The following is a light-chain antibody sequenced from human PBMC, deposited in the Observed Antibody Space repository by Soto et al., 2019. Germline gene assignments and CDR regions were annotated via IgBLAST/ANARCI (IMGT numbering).Light chain of an antibody. CDR1: QGISNY. CDR2: AAS. J-gene: IGKJ3*01. Sequence: DIQMTQSPSSLSASVGDRVTITCRASQGISNYLAWYQQKPGKVPKLLIYAASTLQSGVPSRFSGSGSGTDFTLTISSLQPEDVATYYSQRYKSAPTFGPGTKVDIK. V-gene: IGKV1-27*01. CDR3: QRYKSAPT.